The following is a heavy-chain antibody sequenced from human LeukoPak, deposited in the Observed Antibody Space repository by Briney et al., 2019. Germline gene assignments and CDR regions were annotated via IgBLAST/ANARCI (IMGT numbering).Heavy chain of an antibody. CDR2: IYYSGST. J-gene: IGHJ6*03. V-gene: IGHV4-59*01. Sequence: SETLSLTCTVSGGSISSYYWSWIRQPPGKGLEWIGYIYYSGSTNYNPSLKSRVTIPVDTSKNQFSLKLSSVTAADTAVYYCARGGRGSTIFGVVTYYYYYMDVWGKGTTVTVSS. CDR3: ARGGRGSTIFGVVTYYYYYMDV. CDR1: GGSISSYY. D-gene: IGHD3-3*01.